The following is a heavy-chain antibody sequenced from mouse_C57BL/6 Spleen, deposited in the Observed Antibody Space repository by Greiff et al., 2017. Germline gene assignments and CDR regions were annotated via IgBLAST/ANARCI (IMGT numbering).Heavy chain of an antibody. CDR1: GYTFTDYY. CDR3: AITTVVATNYFDY. CDR2: IYPGSGNT. D-gene: IGHD1-1*01. J-gene: IGHJ2*01. Sequence: VQLQQSGAELVRPGASVKLSCKASGYTFTDYYINWVKQRPGQGLEWIARIYPGSGNTYYNEKFKGKATLTAEKSSSTAYMQLSSLTSEDSAVYFCAITTVVATNYFDYWGQGTTLTVSS. V-gene: IGHV1-76*01.